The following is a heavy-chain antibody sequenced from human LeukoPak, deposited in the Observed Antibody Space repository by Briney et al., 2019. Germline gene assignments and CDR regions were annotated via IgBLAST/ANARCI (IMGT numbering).Heavy chain of an antibody. CDR1: GFTFDDYA. CDR3: EKAYTAMVRETDY. J-gene: IGHJ4*02. CDR2: ISWNSGSI. D-gene: IGHD5-18*01. Sequence: GGSLRLSCAASGFTFDDYAMHWVRQAPGKGLEWVSGISWNSGSIGYADSVKGRFTISRDNAKNSLYLQMDSLRAEDTALYYCEKAYTAMVRETDYGGQEPLVTVSS. V-gene: IGHV3-9*01.